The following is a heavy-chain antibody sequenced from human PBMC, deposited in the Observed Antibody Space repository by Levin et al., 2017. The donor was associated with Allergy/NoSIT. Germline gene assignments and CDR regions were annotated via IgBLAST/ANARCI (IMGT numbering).Heavy chain of an antibody. V-gene: IGHV3-13*01. CDR2: IGTAGDT. CDR1: GFTFSSYD. D-gene: IGHD2-15*01. Sequence: SCAASGFTFSSYDMHWVRQATGKGLEWVSAIGTAGDTYYPGSVKGRFTISRENAKNSLYLQMNSLRAGDTAVYYCAREGIDCSGGSCYRDGMDVWGQGTTVTVSS. CDR3: AREGIDCSGGSCYRDGMDV. J-gene: IGHJ6*02.